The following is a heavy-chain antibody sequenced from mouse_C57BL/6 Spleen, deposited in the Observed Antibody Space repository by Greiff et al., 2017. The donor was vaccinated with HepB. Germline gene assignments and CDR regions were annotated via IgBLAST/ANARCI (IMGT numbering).Heavy chain of an antibody. J-gene: IGHJ4*01. CDR1: GFTFSDYG. Sequence: EVKLQESGGGLVKPGGSLKLSCAASGFTFSDYGMHWVRQAPEKGLEWVAYISSGSSTIYYADTVKGRFTISRDNAKNTLFLQMTSLRSEDTAMYYCAHQGDYAMDYWGQGTSVTVSS. CDR2: ISSGSSTI. V-gene: IGHV5-17*01. CDR3: AHQGDYAMDY.